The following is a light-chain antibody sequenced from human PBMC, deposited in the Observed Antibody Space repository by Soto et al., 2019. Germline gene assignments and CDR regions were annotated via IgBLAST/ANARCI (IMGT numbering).Light chain of an antibody. J-gene: IGLJ1*01. CDR3: SSFTSSNTYV. CDR1: SSDIGAYNR. Sequence: QPVLTQLPSVSGSPGQSVAISCTGTSSDIGAYNRVSWYQQPPGTAPKLMIYDVNNRPSGVPDRFSGSKSGNTASLTISGLQADDEADYYCSSFTSSNTYVFGTGTKVTVL. V-gene: IGLV2-18*02. CDR2: DVN.